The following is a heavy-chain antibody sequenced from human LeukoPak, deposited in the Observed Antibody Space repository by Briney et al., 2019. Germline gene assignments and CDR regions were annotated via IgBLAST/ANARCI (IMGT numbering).Heavy chain of an antibody. V-gene: IGHV1-46*01. CDR3: ARVGCSGGTCYRSRGAFDI. CDR2: INPSGGST. J-gene: IGHJ3*02. D-gene: IGHD2-15*01. CDR1: GYTFTAYY. Sequence: ASVKVSCKASGYTFTAYYMHWVRQAPGQGLEWMGIINPSGGSTSYAQKFQGRVTMTRDTSTSTVYMELSSLRSEDTAVYYCARVGCSGGTCYRSRGAFDIWGQGTMVTVSS.